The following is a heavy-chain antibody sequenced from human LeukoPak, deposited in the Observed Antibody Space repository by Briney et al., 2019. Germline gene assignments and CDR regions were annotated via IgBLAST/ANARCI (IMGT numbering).Heavy chain of an antibody. D-gene: IGHD1-26*01. CDR3: ARDVTLSYSGSDLDAFDI. Sequence: KPGGSLRLSCAASGFTFSRYTMNWVRQAPGKGLEWVSSISSSGSYIYYADSVKGRFTISRDNAKNSLYLQVNSLRAEDTAVYYCARDVTLSYSGSDLDAFDIWGQGTMVTVSS. J-gene: IGHJ3*02. V-gene: IGHV3-21*01. CDR1: GFTFSRYT. CDR2: ISSSGSYI.